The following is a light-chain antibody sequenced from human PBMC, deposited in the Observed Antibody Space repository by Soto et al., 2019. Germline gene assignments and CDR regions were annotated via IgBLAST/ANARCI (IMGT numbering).Light chain of an antibody. CDR1: STDVGAYNY. V-gene: IGLV2-8*01. Sequence: QSVLTQPPSASGSPGQSVTISCTGTSTDVGAYNYVSWYQQHPGKAPKLMIYEVTKRPSGVPDRFSGSKSGNTASLTVSGLQTEDEADYYCNSQTSSGIRVFGTGTKLTVL. CDR2: EVT. CDR3: NSQTSSGIRV. J-gene: IGLJ1*01.